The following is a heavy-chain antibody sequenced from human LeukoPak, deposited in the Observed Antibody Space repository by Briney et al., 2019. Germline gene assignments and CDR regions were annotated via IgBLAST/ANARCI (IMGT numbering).Heavy chain of an antibody. D-gene: IGHD5-18*01. J-gene: IGHJ4*02. V-gene: IGHV3-30*02. Sequence: GGSLRLSCAASGFTFSSYGMHWVRQAPGKGLEWVAVIWYDGSNKYYADSVKGRFTISRDDSKNTLSLQVSSLRAEDTAVYYCAKDRYSYAFEYSDSWGQGTLVTVSS. CDR1: GFTFSSYG. CDR2: IWYDGSNK. CDR3: AKDRYSYAFEYSDS.